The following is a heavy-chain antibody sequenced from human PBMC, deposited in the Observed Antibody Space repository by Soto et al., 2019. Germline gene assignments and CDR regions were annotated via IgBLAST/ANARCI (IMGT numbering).Heavy chain of an antibody. CDR1: GFTFTSSA. V-gene: IGHV1-58*01. CDR2: IVVGSGNT. CDR3: AADLWWDPTYYFDY. Sequence: SVKVSCKASGFTFTSSAVQWVRQARVQRLEWIGWIVVGSGNTNYAQKFQERVTITRDMSTSTACMELSSLRSEDTAVYYCAADLWWDPTYYFDYWGQGTLVTVSS. D-gene: IGHD2-8*02. J-gene: IGHJ4*02.